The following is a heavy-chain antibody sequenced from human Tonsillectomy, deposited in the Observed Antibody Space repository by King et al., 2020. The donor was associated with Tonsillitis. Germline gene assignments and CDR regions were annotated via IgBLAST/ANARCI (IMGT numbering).Heavy chain of an antibody. J-gene: IGHJ5*02. V-gene: IGHV1-18*04. D-gene: IGHD3-22*01. CDR1: GYTFSNYG. CDR3: ARLYIYYYDSSGYPGWFDP. CDR2: INSSNGNT. Sequence: VQLVESGAEVKKPGASVKVSCTASGYTFSNYGITWVRQAPGQGLECMGWINSSNGNTNYVQKFQGRVTMTTDTSTSTAYMELRSLRSDDTAVYYCARLYIYYYDSSGYPGWFDPWGQGTLVTVSS.